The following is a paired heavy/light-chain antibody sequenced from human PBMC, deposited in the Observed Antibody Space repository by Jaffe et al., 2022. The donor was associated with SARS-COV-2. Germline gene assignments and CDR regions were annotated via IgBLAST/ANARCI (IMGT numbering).Heavy chain of an antibody. Sequence: EVQVLESGGGLVQPGGSLRLSCAASGFTFSHYAMAWVRQAPGKGLEWVSGIGDNGGFTYYADSVRGRFTISRDNSKNTVYLQMNSLTAEDTAVYYCTKDSSGSYLGPFYFDYWGQGTLVTVSS. CDR1: GFTFSHYA. D-gene: IGHD1-26*01. CDR3: TKDSSGSYLGPFYFDY. J-gene: IGHJ4*02. V-gene: IGHV3-23*01. CDR2: IGDNGGFT.
Light chain of an antibody. Sequence: EIVLTQSPATLSLSPGERATLSCRASQSVSKYLAWYQQKPGQAPRLLIFDVSNRATGVPARFTGSGSGTDFTLTISSLEPEDFAFYYCQQRNSWPLTFGGGTKVEIK. CDR2: DVS. CDR3: QQRNSWPLT. J-gene: IGKJ4*01. V-gene: IGKV3-11*01. CDR1: QSVSKY.